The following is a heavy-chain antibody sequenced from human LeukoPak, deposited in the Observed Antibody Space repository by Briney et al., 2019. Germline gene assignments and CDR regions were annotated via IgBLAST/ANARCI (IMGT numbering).Heavy chain of an antibody. D-gene: IGHD5-24*01. CDR1: GFTFDDYA. Sequence: RSGRSLRLSCAASGFTFDDYAMHWVRQAPGKGLEWVSGISWNSGSIGYADSVKGRFTISRDNATNSLYLQMNSLRAEDMALYYCAKGGEMATISFFDYWGQGTLVTVSS. CDR3: AKGGEMATISFFDY. CDR2: ISWNSGSI. V-gene: IGHV3-9*03. J-gene: IGHJ4*02.